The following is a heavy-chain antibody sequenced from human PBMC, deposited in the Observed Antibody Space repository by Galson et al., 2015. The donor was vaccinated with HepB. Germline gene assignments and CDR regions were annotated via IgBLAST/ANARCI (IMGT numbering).Heavy chain of an antibody. J-gene: IGHJ4*02. CDR2: IHSDGST. CDR1: GFTVSSNY. D-gene: IGHD6-13*01. Sequence: SLRLSCAASGFTVSSNYMSWVRQAPGKGLEWVSVIHSDGSTYYADSVKGRFTISRDISKNTLYLQMSSLRAEDTAVYYCARDKGIAAEERFDRWGQGSLVTVSS. CDR3: ARDKGIAAEERFDR. V-gene: IGHV3-53*01.